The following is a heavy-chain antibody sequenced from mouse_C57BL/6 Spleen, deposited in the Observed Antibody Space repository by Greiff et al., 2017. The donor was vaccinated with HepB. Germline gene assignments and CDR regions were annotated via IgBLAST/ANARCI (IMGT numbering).Heavy chain of an antibody. J-gene: IGHJ2*01. CDR3: TRVYYDYTTTLFDY. V-gene: IGHV5-9-1*02. CDR2: ISSGGDYI. D-gene: IGHD2-4*01. CDR1: GFTFSSYA. Sequence: EVKLVESGEGLVKPGGSLKLSCAASGFTFSSYAMSWVRQTPEKRLEWVAYISSGGDYIYYADTVKGRFTISRDNARNTLYLQMSSLKSEDTAMYYGTRVYYDYTTTLFDYWGQGTTLTVSS.